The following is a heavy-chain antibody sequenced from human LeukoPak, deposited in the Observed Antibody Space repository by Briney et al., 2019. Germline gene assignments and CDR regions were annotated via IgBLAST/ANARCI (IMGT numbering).Heavy chain of an antibody. D-gene: IGHD6-13*01. V-gene: IGHV4-39*07. CDR2: IYYSGST. Sequence: PSETLSLTCTVSGGSISSGDYYWSWIRQAPGKGLEWIGSIYYSGSTYYNPSLKSRVTISVDTSKNQFSLKLSSVTAADTAVYYCARDRFVSRPATYSSSNYGMDVWGQGTTVTVSS. J-gene: IGHJ6*02. CDR1: GGSISSGDYY. CDR3: ARDRFVSRPATYSSSNYGMDV.